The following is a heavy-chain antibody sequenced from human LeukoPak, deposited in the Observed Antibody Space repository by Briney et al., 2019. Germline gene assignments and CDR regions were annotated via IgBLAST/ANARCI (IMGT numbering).Heavy chain of an antibody. V-gene: IGHV3-64D*06. CDR2: ISSNGGST. D-gene: IGHD2-21*01. CDR1: GFTFSSYA. CDR3: VGIAFKHYFDY. Sequence: GGSLRLSCSASGFTFSSYAMHWVRQAPGKGLEYVSAISSNGGSTYYADSVKGRFTISRDNSKNTLYLQMSSLRAEDTAVYYCVGIAFKHYFDYWGQGTLVTVSS. J-gene: IGHJ4*02.